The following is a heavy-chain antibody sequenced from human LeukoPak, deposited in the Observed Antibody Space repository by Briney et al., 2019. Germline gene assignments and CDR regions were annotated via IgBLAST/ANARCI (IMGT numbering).Heavy chain of an antibody. CDR2: IYYSGST. D-gene: IGHD6-19*01. CDR1: GGSISSSSYY. V-gene: IGHV4-39*01. CDR3: ARHLGYSSGWTFDY. J-gene: IGHJ4*02. Sequence: SETLSLTCTVSGGSISSSSYYWGWIRQPPGKGLEWIGSIYYSGSTYYNPSLKSRVTISVDTSKNQFSLKLSSVTAADTAVYYCARHLGYSSGWTFDYWGQGTLATVSS.